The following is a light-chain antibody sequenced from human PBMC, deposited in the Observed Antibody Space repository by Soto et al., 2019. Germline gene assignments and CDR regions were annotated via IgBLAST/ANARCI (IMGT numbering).Light chain of an antibody. Sequence: EKLMTPSSAPPSLYPRGRANLSFRALQSVSSNLAWYQQKPGQAPRLLIYGASTRATGIPARFSGSGSGTEFTLTISSLQSEDFAVYYYQQYNNWPPITFGQGARLEIK. CDR3: QQYNNWPPIT. CDR2: GAS. CDR1: QSVSSN. J-gene: IGKJ5*01. V-gene: IGKV3-15*01.